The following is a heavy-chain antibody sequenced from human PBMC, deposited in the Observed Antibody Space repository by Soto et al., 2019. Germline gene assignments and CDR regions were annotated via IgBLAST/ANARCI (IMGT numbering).Heavy chain of an antibody. Sequence: GGSLRLSCAASGFTFSSYSMNWVRRGPGKGLEWVSYISSSSSTIYYADSVKGRFTISRDNAKNSLYLRMNSLRAEDTAVYNCARGIYCTNGVCYVSVGAFDIWGQGTMVTDSS. V-gene: IGHV3-48*01. CDR3: ARGIYCTNGVCYVSVGAFDI. CDR1: GFTFSSYS. J-gene: IGHJ3*02. CDR2: ISSSSSTI. D-gene: IGHD2-8*01.